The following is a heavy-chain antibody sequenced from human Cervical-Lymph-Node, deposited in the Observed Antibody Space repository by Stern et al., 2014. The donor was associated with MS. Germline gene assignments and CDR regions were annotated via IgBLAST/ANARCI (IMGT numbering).Heavy chain of an antibody. Sequence: VQLVESGPAVKKPGASVRLSCKASGYTFNSFDISWVRQAPGQGLEWMGWMNPTSAKTGYAQKFQGRVTMTRNNSISTAYMELTSLRSEDTDVYYCARGDQSNYYYHFGFDVWGQGTTVTVSS. CDR1: GYTFNSFD. CDR2: MNPTSAKT. D-gene: IGHD4-11*01. V-gene: IGHV1-8*01. CDR3: ARGDQSNYYYHFGFDV. J-gene: IGHJ6*02.